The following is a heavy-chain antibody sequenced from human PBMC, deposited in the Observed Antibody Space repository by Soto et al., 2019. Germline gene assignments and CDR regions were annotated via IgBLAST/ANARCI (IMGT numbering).Heavy chain of an antibody. D-gene: IGHD1-26*01. V-gene: IGHV1-24*01. Sequence: GASVKVSCKVSGYTLTELSMHWVRQAPGKGLEWMGGFDPEDGETIYAQKFQGRVTMTEDTSTDTAYMELSRLRSDDTAVYYCAREVEIVGAPAFDYWGQGTLVTVSS. J-gene: IGHJ4*02. CDR3: AREVEIVGAPAFDY. CDR1: GYTLTELS. CDR2: FDPEDGET.